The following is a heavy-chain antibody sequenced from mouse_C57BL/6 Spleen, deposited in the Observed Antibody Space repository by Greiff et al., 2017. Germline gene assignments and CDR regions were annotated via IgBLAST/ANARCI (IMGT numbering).Heavy chain of an antibody. CDR2: IDPETGGT. Sequence: QVHVKQSGAELVRPGASVTLSCKASGYTFTDYEMHWVKQTPVHGLEWIGAIDPETGGTAYNQKFKGKAILTADKSSSTAYMELRSLTSEDSAVYYCTDYGLYAMGGWGQGTSVTVAS. CDR1: GYTFTDYE. J-gene: IGHJ4*01. V-gene: IGHV1-15*01. CDR3: TDYGLYAMGG. D-gene: IGHD1-1*02.